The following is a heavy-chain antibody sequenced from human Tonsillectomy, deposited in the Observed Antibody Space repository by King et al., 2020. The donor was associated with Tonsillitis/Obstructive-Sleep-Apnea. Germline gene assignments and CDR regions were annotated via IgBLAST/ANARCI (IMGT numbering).Heavy chain of an antibody. V-gene: IGHV3-23*04. J-gene: IGHJ4*02. CDR1: GFTFSSYA. CDR3: AKAPADGSSGWYEAGY. CDR2: FSGSGGSK. D-gene: IGHD6-19*01. Sequence: VQLVESGGGFVQPGGSLRLSCAASGFTFSSYAMSWVRQAPGEGVEWVSAFSGSGGSKYYADTVKGRFTISRDNSKNTLYLQMNILRAEDTAVFYCAKAPADGSSGWYEAGYWGQGTLVTVSS.